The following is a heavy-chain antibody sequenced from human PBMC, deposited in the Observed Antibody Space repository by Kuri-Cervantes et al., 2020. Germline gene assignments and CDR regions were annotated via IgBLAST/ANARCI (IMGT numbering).Heavy chain of an antibody. J-gene: IGHJ5*02. CDR2: ISAYNGNT. CDR1: GYTFTSYG. CDR3: ARGRMVRGAKPLFWFDP. D-gene: IGHD3-10*01. V-gene: IGHV1-18*01. Sequence: ASVKVSCKASGYTFTSYGISWVRQAPGQGLEWMGWISAYNGNTNYAQKLQGRVTMTTDTSTSTAYMELRSLRSDDTAVYYCARGRMVRGAKPLFWFDPWGQGTLVTVSS.